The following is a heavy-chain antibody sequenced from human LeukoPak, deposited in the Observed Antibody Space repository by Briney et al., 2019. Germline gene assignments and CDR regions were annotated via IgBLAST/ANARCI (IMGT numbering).Heavy chain of an antibody. J-gene: IGHJ4*02. CDR1: GFTFSSFG. D-gene: IGHD5-12*01. Sequence: GGSLRLSCAASGFTFSSFGMSWVRQAPGKGLEWVSDISGSGGSTYYADSVKGRFTISRDNSKNTLYLQMNSLRAEDTAVYYCARGPSGYHNTGGQRTLVTVSS. CDR2: ISGSGGST. V-gene: IGHV3-23*01. CDR3: ARGPSGYHNT.